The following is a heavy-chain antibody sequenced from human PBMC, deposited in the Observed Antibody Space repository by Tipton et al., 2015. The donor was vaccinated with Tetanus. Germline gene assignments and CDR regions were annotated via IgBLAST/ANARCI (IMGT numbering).Heavy chain of an antibody. CDR2: VSYSGRT. J-gene: IGHJ4*02. V-gene: IGHV4-61*08. CDR3: ARGLPREPFYLDY. Sequence: GLVKPSETLSLTCTVSGSSISRSGHYWTWIRQPPGKGLEWLAYVSYSGRTNSNYSLKSRITISQDTSKNQFSVRLTSVTAADTAVYFCARGLPREPFYLDYWGQGKQVTVSS. CDR1: GSSISRSGHY. D-gene: IGHD1-26*01.